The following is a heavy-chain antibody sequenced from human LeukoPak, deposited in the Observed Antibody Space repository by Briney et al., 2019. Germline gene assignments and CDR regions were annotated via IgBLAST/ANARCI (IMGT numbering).Heavy chain of an antibody. J-gene: IGHJ5*02. D-gene: IGHD4-17*01. V-gene: IGHV4-61*02. CDR3: ARVVRGAVTSNWFDP. CDR2: IYTSGST. CDR1: GGSISSGSYY. Sequence: NPSETLSLTCTVSGGSISSGSYYWSWIRQPAGKGLGWIGRIYTSGSTNYNPSLKSRVTISVDTSKNQFSLKLSSVTAADTAVYYCARVVRGAVTSNWFDPWGQGTLVSVSS.